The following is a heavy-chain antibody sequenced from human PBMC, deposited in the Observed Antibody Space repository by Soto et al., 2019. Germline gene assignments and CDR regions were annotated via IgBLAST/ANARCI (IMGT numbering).Heavy chain of an antibody. V-gene: IGHV3-23*01. CDR3: AKSYVTVAGTELDY. J-gene: IGHJ4*02. CDR1: GFTFSSYA. Sequence: GESLKISCAASGFTFSSYAMSWVRQAPGKGLEWVSAISGSGGSTYYADSVKGRFTISRDNSKNTLCLQMNSLRAEDTAVYYCAKSYVTVAGTELDYWGQGTLVTVSS. D-gene: IGHD6-19*01. CDR2: ISGSGGST.